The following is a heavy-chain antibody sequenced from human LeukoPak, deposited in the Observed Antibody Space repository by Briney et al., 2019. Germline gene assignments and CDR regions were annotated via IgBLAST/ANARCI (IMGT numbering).Heavy chain of an antibody. CDR1: GFTFASHA. D-gene: IGHD4-11*01. CDR3: AKGSNYGSWWFDP. CDR2: ISGSASST. V-gene: IGHV3-23*01. Sequence: GGSLRLSCAASGFTFASHAMSWVRQAPGKGLEWVSGISGSASSTYYADSVKGRFTISRANSKDTLYLQMNSLRAEDAAVYYCAKGSNYGSWWFDPWGQGTLVTVSS. J-gene: IGHJ5*02.